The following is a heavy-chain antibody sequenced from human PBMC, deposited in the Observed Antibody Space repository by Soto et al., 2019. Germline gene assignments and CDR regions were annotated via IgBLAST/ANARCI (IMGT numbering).Heavy chain of an antibody. CDR1: WYTLTVYY. CDR2: INPNSGGT. J-gene: IGHJ3*02. CDR3: ARGFTYYYGQGIPIHDDFDI. Sequence: ASVEVAFKASWYTLTVYYIHLCRESPLQWLELMGWINPNSGGTNYAQKFQGRVTMTRDTSISTAYMELSRLRSDDTAVYYCARGFTYYYGQGIPIHDDFDIWG. D-gene: IGHD3-10*01. V-gene: IGHV1-2*02.